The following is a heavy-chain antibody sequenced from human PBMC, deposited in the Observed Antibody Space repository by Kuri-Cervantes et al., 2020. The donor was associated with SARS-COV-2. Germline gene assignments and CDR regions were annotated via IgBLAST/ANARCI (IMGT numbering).Heavy chain of an antibody. CDR1: GGTFSSYA. Sequence: SVKVSCKASGGTFSSYAISWVRQAPGQGLEWMGGIIPILGIANYAQKFQSRVTITADKSTSTAYMELSSLRSEDTAVYYCARDGRDATYYDILTGYYDHDAFDIWGQGTMVTVSS. CDR2: IIPILGIA. D-gene: IGHD3-9*01. J-gene: IGHJ3*02. V-gene: IGHV1-69*10. CDR3: ARDGRDATYYDILTGYYDHDAFDI.